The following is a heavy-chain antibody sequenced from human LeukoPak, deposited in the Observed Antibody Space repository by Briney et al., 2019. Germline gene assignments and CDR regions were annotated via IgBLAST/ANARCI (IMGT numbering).Heavy chain of an antibody. CDR3: ARGEGYSYGFDY. CDR2: IFYSGST. V-gene: IGHV4-59*01. J-gene: IGHJ4*01. D-gene: IGHD5-18*01. CDR1: GGSISNYY. Sequence: SETLSLTCTVSGGSISNYYWSWIRQPPGKRLEWVGYIFYSGSTNYYPALKSRVTNSVDNSKNQFSLKLSSVDTADTAVYNCARGEGYSYGFDYWGQGTLVTVSS.